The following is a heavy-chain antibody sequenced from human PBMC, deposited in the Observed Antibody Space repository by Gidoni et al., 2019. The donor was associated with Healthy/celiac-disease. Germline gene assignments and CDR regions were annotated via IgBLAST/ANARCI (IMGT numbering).Heavy chain of an antibody. CDR1: GFTFSSYS. CDR2: ISSSSSYI. V-gene: IGHV3-21*01. D-gene: IGHD3-10*01. J-gene: IGHJ4*02. Sequence: EVQLVESGGGLVKPGGSLRLSCAASGFTFSSYSMNWVRQAPGKGLEWVSSISSSSSYIYYADSVKGRFTISRDNAKNSLYLQMNSLRAEDTAVYYCARDGVDYYGSGNHYWGQGTLVTVSS. CDR3: ARDGVDYYGSGNHY.